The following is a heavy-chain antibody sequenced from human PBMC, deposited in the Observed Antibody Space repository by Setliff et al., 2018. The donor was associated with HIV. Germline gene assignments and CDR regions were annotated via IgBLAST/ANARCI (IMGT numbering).Heavy chain of an antibody. CDR3: ARGHCSGTNCYGVDYYGMDV. J-gene: IGHJ6*02. CDR1: GGSISSHY. Sequence: SETLSLTCTVSGGSISSHYWSWIRQPPGKGLERIGSVYYSGSTNYNPSLKSRITISVDTSKNQFSLKLSSVTAADTAVYYCARGHCSGTNCYGVDYYGMDVWGQGTTVTVSS. V-gene: IGHV4-59*11. D-gene: IGHD2-2*01. CDR2: VYYSGST.